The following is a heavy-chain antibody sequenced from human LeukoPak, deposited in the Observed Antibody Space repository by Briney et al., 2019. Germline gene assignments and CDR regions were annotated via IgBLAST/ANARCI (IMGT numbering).Heavy chain of an antibody. CDR2: IYYSGST. CDR1: GGSISSHY. V-gene: IGHV4-59*11. J-gene: IGHJ4*02. Sequence: SETLSLTCTVSGGSISSHYWSWIRQPPGKGLEWIGYIYYSGSTNYNPSLKSRVTISVDTSKSQFSLKLSSVTAADTAVYYCARGYGGYDWVFDNRGQGTLVTVSS. D-gene: IGHD5-12*01. CDR3: ARGYGGYDWVFDN.